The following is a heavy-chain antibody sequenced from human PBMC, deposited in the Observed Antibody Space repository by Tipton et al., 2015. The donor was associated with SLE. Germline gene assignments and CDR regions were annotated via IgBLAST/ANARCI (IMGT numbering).Heavy chain of an antibody. V-gene: IGHV3-74*01. J-gene: IGHJ3*02. CDR2: VNRDGTVA. D-gene: IGHD2-21*01. Sequence: SLRLSCAASGFSVSSYWMHWVRQAPGKGLVWVSRVNRDGTVATYADSVKGRFTSSRDNPRNTLFLQMDSLRPEDTAVYYCVRGDFYRVDLHIGPFHIWGQGTMVTVFS. CDR3: VRGDFYRVDLHIGPFHI. CDR1: GFSVSSYW.